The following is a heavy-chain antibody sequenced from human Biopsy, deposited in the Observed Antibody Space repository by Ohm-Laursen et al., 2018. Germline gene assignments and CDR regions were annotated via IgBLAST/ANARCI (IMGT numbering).Heavy chain of an antibody. J-gene: IGHJ6*02. CDR3: ARSRGSSGIATIYYYGMDV. Sequence: WIRQTPGKGLEWVSTISSSSDNIYYVDSVKGRFTISRDNAKNSLYLQMNSLRAEDTAVYYCARSRGSSGIATIYYYGMDVWGQGTTVTVSS. D-gene: IGHD3-10*01. V-gene: IGHV3-21*01. CDR2: ISSSSDNI.